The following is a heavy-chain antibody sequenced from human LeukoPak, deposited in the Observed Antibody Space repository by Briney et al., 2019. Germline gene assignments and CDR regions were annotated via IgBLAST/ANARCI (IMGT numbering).Heavy chain of an antibody. CDR1: GYSFTTHW. J-gene: IGHJ4*02. CDR3: ARHYYDSSGFTSFDY. D-gene: IGHD3-22*01. CDR2: IYPGDSDT. V-gene: IGHV5-51*01. Sequence: GESLQISCKASGYSFTTHWIGWVRQMPGKGLEWMGIIYPGDSDTRYSPSFQGQVTISADKSTSSASLQWSSLKASDTAMYYCARHYYDSSGFTSFDYWGQGTLVTVSS.